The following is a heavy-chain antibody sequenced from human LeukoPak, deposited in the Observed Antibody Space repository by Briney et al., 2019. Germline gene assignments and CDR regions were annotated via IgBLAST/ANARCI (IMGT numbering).Heavy chain of an antibody. V-gene: IGHV1-69*05. CDR1: GGTFSSYA. Sequence: GASVKVSCKASGGTFSSYAISWVRQAPGQGLEWMGGIIPIFGTANYAQKFQGRVTITTDESTSTAYMELSSLRSEDTAVYYCAQGDRYYDSSGYYLPWGQGTLVTVSS. J-gene: IGHJ5*02. D-gene: IGHD3-22*01. CDR2: IIPIFGTA. CDR3: AQGDRYYDSSGYYLP.